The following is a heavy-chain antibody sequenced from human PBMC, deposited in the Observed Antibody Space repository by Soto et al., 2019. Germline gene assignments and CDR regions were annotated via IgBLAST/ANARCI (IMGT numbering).Heavy chain of an antibody. D-gene: IGHD6-13*01. CDR2: FDPEDGET. CDR1: GYTLTELS. Sequence: ASVKVSCKVSGYTLTELSMHWVRQAPGKGLEWMGGFDPEDGETIYAQKFQGRVTMTEDTSTDTAYMELSSLRSEDTAVYYCATANSRRAAEPLVDYWGQGTLVTVSS. J-gene: IGHJ4*02. V-gene: IGHV1-24*01. CDR3: ATANSRRAAEPLVDY.